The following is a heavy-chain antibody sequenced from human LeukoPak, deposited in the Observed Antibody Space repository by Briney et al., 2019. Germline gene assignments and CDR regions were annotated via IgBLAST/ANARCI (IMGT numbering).Heavy chain of an antibody. V-gene: IGHV1-2*02. Sequence: GASVKVSCKASGYTFTGYYMHWVRQAPGQGLEWMGWINPNSGGTNYAQKFQGRVTMTRDTSISTAYMELSRLRSDDTAVYYCARARQGYGTGHGWFDPWGQGTLVTVSS. CDR3: ARARQGYGTGHGWFDP. CDR2: INPNSGGT. D-gene: IGHD3/OR15-3a*01. J-gene: IGHJ5*02. CDR1: GYTFTGYY.